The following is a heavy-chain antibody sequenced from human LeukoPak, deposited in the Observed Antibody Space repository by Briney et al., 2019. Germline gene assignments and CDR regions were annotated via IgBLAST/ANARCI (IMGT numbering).Heavy chain of an antibody. CDR3: AKSTGGSCYAASDI. V-gene: IGHV3-23*01. CDR1: GFTFSSYA. D-gene: IGHD2-15*01. CDR2: ICGSGGST. J-gene: IGHJ3*02. Sequence: GGSLRLSCAASGFTFSSYAMSWVRPAPGKGLEWVSTICGSGGSTYYADSVKGRFTISRDNSKNTLYVQMNSLRAEDTAVYYCAKSTGGSCYAASDIWGQGTMVTVSS.